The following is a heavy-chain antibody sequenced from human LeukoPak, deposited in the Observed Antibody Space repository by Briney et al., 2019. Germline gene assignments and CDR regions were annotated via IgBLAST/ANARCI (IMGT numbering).Heavy chain of an antibody. J-gene: IGHJ4*02. CDR3: AKGGSSAVAGNKNY. CDR1: GFTFSSYA. Sequence: GGSLRLSCAASGFTFSSYATSWVRQAPGKGLEWVSAISGSTDRTYYADSVKGRFTVSRDNSKNTLYLQMNSLRAEDTAVYYCAKGGSSAVAGNKNYWGQGTLVTVSS. CDR2: ISGSTDRT. V-gene: IGHV3-23*01. D-gene: IGHD6-19*01.